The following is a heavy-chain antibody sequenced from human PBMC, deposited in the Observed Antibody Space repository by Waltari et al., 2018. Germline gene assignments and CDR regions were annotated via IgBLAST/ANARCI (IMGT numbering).Heavy chain of an antibody. CDR2: IYHSGST. J-gene: IGHJ5*02. CDR1: GGSISSGNW. Sequence: QVQLQESGPGLVKPSGTLSLTCVVYGGSISSGNWWSWVRQRPGKGLEWIGEIYHSGSTNYNPSLQSRLSISLDKSKNQFSLNLSSVTAADTAVYYCARDRGLRGGYDSWGQGTLVTVSS. V-gene: IGHV4-4*02. D-gene: IGHD5-12*01. CDR3: ARDRGLRGGYDS.